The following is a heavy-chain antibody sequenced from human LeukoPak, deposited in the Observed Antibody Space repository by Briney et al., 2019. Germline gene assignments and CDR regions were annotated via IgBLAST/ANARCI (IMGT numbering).Heavy chain of an antibody. CDR2: ISSRSTYI. V-gene: IGHV3-21*01. J-gene: IGHJ6*03. D-gene: IGHD3-10*01. CDR3: ASHGSGSYYSRFYYYMDV. CDR1: GFTFSNYS. Sequence: PGGSLRLSCAASGFTFSNYSMNWVRQAPGKGLEWVSSISSRSTYIYHADSVKGRFTISRDNAKNSLFLQMNSLRAEDTAVYYCASHGSGSYYSRFYYYMDVWGKGTTVTISS.